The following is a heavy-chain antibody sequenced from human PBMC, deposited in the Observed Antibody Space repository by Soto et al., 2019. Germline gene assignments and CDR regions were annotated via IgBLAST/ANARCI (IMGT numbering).Heavy chain of an antibody. CDR3: AKATTNGGWFNPFDS. Sequence: GGSLRLSCAASGFSFVNYAMNWVRQAPGKGLEWVSGLSGSGTSTYYADSVKGRFTISRDNSRDTLFLQMNSLTADDTAVYYCAKATTNGGWFNPFDSWGQGALVTISS. D-gene: IGHD6-19*01. CDR2: LSGSGTST. V-gene: IGHV3-23*01. J-gene: IGHJ4*02. CDR1: GFSFVNYA.